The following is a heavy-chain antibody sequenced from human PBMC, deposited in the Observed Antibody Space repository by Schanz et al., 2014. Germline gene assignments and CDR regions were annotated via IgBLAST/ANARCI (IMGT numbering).Heavy chain of an antibody. D-gene: IGHD3-10*01. CDR1: GITLSGYG. Sequence: QGQLVESGGGVVQPGRSLRLSCAASGITLSGYGLHWVRQAPGTGLEWVGFISFDGRNTGYAHSVKARFTISRDNSKNSVSLQMDSLRPEDTAVYFCAKDLHSNSGNYYSYYFDSWGPGALVTVSS. V-gene: IGHV3-30*18. CDR3: AKDLHSNSGNYYSYYFDS. J-gene: IGHJ4*02. CDR2: ISFDGRNT.